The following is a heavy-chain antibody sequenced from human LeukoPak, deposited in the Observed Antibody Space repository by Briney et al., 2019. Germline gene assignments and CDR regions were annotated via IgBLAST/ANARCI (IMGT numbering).Heavy chain of an antibody. CDR1: GFTFSSYA. D-gene: IGHD2-2*01. V-gene: IGHV3-30-3*01. CDR2: ISYDGSNK. Sequence: GRSLRLSCAASGFTFSSYAMHWVRQAPGKGLEWVAAISYDGSNKYYADSVKGRFTISRDNSKNTLYLQMNSLRAEDTAVYYCARDRVVVPAAYYYYYGMDVWGQGTTVTVSS. J-gene: IGHJ6*02. CDR3: ARDRVVVPAAYYYYYGMDV.